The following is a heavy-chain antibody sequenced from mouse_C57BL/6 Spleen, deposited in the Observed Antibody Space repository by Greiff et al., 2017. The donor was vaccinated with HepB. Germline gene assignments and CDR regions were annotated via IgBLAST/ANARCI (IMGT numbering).Heavy chain of an antibody. CDR3: ARQEITTVVASDY. J-gene: IGHJ2*01. V-gene: IGHV5-6*01. Sequence: EVKLVESGGDLVKPGGSLKLSCAASGFTFSSYGMSWVRQTPDKRLEWVATISSGGSYTYYPDSVKGRFTISRDNAKNTLYLQMSSLKSDDTAMYYCARQEITTVVASDYWGQGTTLTVSS. CDR2: ISSGGSYT. CDR1: GFTFSSYG. D-gene: IGHD1-1*01.